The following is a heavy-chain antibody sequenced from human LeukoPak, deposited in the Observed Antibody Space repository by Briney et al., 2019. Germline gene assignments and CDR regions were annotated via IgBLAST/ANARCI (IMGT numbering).Heavy chain of an antibody. D-gene: IGHD3-22*01. Sequence: TSETLSLTCTVSGGSISSGDYYWSWIRQPPGKGLEWIGYIYYSGSTYYNPSLKSRVTISVDTSKNQFSLKLSSVTAADTAVYYCAREIDSSGEFDYWGQGTLVTVSS. CDR2: IYYSGST. J-gene: IGHJ4*02. CDR3: AREIDSSGEFDY. CDR1: GGSISSGDYY. V-gene: IGHV4-30-4*08.